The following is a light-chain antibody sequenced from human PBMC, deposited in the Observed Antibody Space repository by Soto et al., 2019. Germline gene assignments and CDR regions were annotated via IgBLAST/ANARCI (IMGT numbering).Light chain of an antibody. CDR1: QSVLYSSNNKNY. J-gene: IGKJ3*01. CDR3: QQYYSTIFT. V-gene: IGKV4-1*01. Sequence: DIVMTQSPDSLAVSLGERATINCKSSQSVLYSSNNKNYLAWYQQKPGQPPKLLIYWASTRESGVPDRFSGSGSGTDFTLTISSLQAEDVAVYYCQQYYSTIFTFGPGTTVDIK. CDR2: WAS.